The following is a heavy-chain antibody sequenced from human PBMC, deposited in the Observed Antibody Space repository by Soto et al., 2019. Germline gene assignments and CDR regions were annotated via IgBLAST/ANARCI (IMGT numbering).Heavy chain of an antibody. Sequence: SGPTLVNPTQTLTLTCTFSGFSLSTSGMCVSWIRQPPGKALEWLARIDWDDDKYYSTSLKTRLTISKDTSKNQVVLTMTNMDPVDTATYYCARITGIAVARAFGPRGHYGMDVWGQGTTVTVSS. CDR2: IDWDDDK. D-gene: IGHD6-19*01. CDR3: ARITGIAVARAFGPRGHYGMDV. J-gene: IGHJ6*02. V-gene: IGHV2-70*11. CDR1: GFSLSTSGMC.